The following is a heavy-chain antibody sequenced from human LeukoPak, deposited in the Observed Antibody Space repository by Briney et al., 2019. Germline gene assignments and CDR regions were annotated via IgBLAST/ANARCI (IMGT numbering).Heavy chain of an antibody. D-gene: IGHD2-15*01. CDR2: TYYRSKWNN. J-gene: IGHJ4*02. CDR1: GDSVSSDSAA. CDR3: ARGVHSYYFDY. Sequence: SQTLSPTCAISGDSVSSDSAAWSWIRQSPSRGLEWLGRTYYRSKWNNDYAVSVKSRITINPDTSKNQFSLQLNFVTPEDTAVYYCARGVHSYYFDYWGQGTLVTVSS. V-gene: IGHV6-1*01.